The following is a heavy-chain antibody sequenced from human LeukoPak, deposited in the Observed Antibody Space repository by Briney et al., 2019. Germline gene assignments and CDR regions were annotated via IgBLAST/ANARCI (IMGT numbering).Heavy chain of an antibody. J-gene: IGHJ6*02. CDR3: ARGGGARDYYYYYGMDV. V-gene: IGHV1-69*04. CDR1: GGTFSSYA. Sequence: SVKVSCKASGGTFSSYAISWVRQAPGQGLEWMGRIIPILGIANYAQKFQGRVTITADKSTSTAYMELSSLRSEDTAVYYCARGGGARDYYYYYGMDVWGQGTTVTVSS. CDR2: IIPILGIA. D-gene: IGHD3-16*01.